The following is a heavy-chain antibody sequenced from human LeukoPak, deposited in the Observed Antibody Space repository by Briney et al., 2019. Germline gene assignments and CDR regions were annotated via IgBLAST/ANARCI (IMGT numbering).Heavy chain of an antibody. D-gene: IGHD3-16*01. CDR1: DDTISDYY. V-gene: IGHV4-59*01. J-gene: IGHJ4*02. CDR3: TRGAGWLIDY. Sequence: PSETLSLTCTVSDDTISDYYRGWIRQPPGKGLEWIGYFYNSGRSTYNPSLKSRVTISADTSKNHFSLKLNSVTTADTAVYYCTRGAGWLIDYWGQGILVSVSS. CDR2: FYNSGRS.